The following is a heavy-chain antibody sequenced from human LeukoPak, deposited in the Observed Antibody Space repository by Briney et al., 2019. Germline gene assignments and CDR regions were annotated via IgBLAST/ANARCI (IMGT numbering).Heavy chain of an antibody. CDR2: IYYSGST. CDR3: ARSLGVGEKNYWYFDL. J-gene: IGHJ2*01. D-gene: IGHD2-8*01. CDR1: GGSVSSGSYY. Sequence: SETLSLTCTVSGGSVSSGSYYWGWLRQPPGKGLEWIGYIYYSGSTNYNPSLKSRVTISVDTSKNQFSLNLSSVTAADTAVYYCARSLGVGEKNYWYFDLWGRGTLVTVSS. V-gene: IGHV4-61*01.